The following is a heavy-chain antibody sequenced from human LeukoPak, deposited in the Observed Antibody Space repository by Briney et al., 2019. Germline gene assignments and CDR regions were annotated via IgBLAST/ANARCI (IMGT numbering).Heavy chain of an antibody. V-gene: IGHV4-4*02. CDR1: GFTFSHFW. CDR2: IYHSGST. CDR3: ARVSSGATTVDY. J-gene: IGHJ4*02. D-gene: IGHD1-26*01. Sequence: PGGSLRLSCAASGFTFSHFWMSWVRQPPGKGLEWIGEIYHSGSTNYNPSLKSRVTISVDKSKNQFSLKLSSVTAADTAVYYCARVSSGATTVDYWGQGTLVTVSS.